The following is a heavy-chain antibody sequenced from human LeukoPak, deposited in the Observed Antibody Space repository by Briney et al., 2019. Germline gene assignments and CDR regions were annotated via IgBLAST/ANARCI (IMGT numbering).Heavy chain of an antibody. CDR3: AAIKY. D-gene: IGHD3-9*01. CDR1: GFTFSSNA. V-gene: IGHV3-30*03. J-gene: IGHJ4*02. Sequence: GGSLRLSCAASGFTFSSNAMRWVRQAPGKGLEWVAVISDDGSDKYYADSVEGRFTISGDNSKNTLYLQMNSLRAEDTAVYYCAAIKYWGQGTQATVSP. CDR2: ISDDGSDK.